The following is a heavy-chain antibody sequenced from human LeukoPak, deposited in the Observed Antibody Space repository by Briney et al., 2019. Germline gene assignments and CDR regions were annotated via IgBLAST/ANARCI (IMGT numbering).Heavy chain of an antibody. D-gene: IGHD1-26*01. CDR1: GYTFTGYY. J-gene: IGHJ5*02. CDR3: AMEWELNWFDP. CDR2: INPNSGGT. V-gene: IGHV1-2*02. Sequence: ASVKVSCKASGYTFTGYYMHWVRQAPGQGLEWMGWINPNSGGTNYAQKFQGRVTMNRDTSISTAHMELSRLRSDDTAVYYCAMEWELNWFDPWGQGTLVTVSS.